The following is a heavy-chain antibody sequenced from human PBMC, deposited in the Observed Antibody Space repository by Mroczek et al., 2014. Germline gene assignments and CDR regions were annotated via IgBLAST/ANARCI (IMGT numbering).Heavy chain of an antibody. CDR1: GGSISSYY. V-gene: IGHV4-59*01. J-gene: IGHJ3*02. CDR2: IYYSGST. Sequence: QVQLQHGGPGLVKPSETLSLTCTVSGGSISSYYWSWIRQPPGKGLEWIGYIYYSGSTNYNPSLKSRVTISVDTSKNQFSLKLSSVTAADTAVYYCASRRNWSSGYYLSAFDIWGQGTMVTVSS. D-gene: IGHD3-22*01. CDR3: ASRRNWSSGYYLSAFDI.